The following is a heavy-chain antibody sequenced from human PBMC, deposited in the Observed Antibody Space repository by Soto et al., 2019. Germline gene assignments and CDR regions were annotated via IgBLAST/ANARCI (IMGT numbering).Heavy chain of an antibody. CDR3: ARLTRGVYDLDRLWEKFDY. V-gene: IGHV2-5*02. J-gene: IGHJ4*02. Sequence: QITVKESGLTLVKPTETLTLTCTFSGFSLSSIGMGVGWIRQPPGKALEWLALIYWDDDKRYSPSLSSRLTITKDPSKNQVDLTMTNMDPVDTATYYGARLTRGVYDLDRLWEKFDYWGQGTLVTVSS. CDR1: GFSLSSIGMG. D-gene: IGHD5-12*01. CDR2: IYWDDDK.